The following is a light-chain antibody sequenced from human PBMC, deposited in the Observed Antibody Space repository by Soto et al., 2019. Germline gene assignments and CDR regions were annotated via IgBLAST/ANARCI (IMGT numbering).Light chain of an antibody. Sequence: AIQVTQSPSSLSASVGDRVTITCRASQDIRGALAWYQQKPGKAPKLLIYDVSTLQSGVPSRFSGSGSGTVFTLTISSLQPEDFGTYYCQQFNSYPITFGHGTRLEIK. CDR1: QDIRGA. V-gene: IGKV1-13*02. CDR2: DVS. CDR3: QQFNSYPIT. J-gene: IGKJ5*01.